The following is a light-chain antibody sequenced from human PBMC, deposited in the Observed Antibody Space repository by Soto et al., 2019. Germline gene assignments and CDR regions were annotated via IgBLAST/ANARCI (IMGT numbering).Light chain of an antibody. CDR1: QSVSYH. CDR3: QQYDSWLT. CDR2: DAS. V-gene: IGKV3-15*01. J-gene: IGKJ4*01. Sequence: IVMTQTPATLSVSPGERVTLSCRASQSVSYHVAWYQQKPGQTPRLVIYDASTRASGIPARFSGSGSGTEFSLIISSLQSEDFGVYYCQQYDSWLTFGGGTRVDIK.